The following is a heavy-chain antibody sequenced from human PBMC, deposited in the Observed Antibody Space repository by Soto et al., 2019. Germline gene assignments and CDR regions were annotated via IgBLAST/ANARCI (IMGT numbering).Heavy chain of an antibody. D-gene: IGHD2-15*01. CDR3: AKLVIGYCSGNTCDDY. CDR2: ISYDSSNK. J-gene: IGHJ4*02. V-gene: IGHV3-30*18. CDR1: GFTFSYG. Sequence: VQLLESGGGLIQPGGSLRLSCAASGFTFSYGIHWLRQAPGKGLEWVAYISYDSSNKFYGDSVNGRFTISRDNSKNTQFLQMNRLRAEDTAVYYCAKLVIGYCSGNTCDDYWGQGTLVAVSS.